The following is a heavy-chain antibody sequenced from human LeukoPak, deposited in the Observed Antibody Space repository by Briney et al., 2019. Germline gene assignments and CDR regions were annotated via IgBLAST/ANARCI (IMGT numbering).Heavy chain of an antibody. CDR2: IKQDGSEK. Sequence: GGSLRLSCAASGFTFSSYWMSWVRQAPGKGLEWVANIKQDGSEKYYVDSVKGRFTISRDNAKNSLYLQMNSLRAEDTAVYYCARGRRIAAAGTTPYYFDYWGQGTLVTVSS. CDR3: ARGRRIAAAGTTPYYFDY. V-gene: IGHV3-7*01. D-gene: IGHD6-13*01. J-gene: IGHJ4*02. CDR1: GFTFSSYW.